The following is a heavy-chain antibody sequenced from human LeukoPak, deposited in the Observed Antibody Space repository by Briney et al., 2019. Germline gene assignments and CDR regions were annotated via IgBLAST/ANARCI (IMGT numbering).Heavy chain of an antibody. V-gene: IGHV3-30*18. CDR3: AKDVESGNSPPPYFDY. CDR1: GFTFSSCG. Sequence: HTGGSLRLSCAASGFTFSSCGMHWVRQAPGKGLEWVAVISYDGSNKYYADSVKGRFTISRDNSKNTLYLQMNSLRAEDTAVYYCAKDVESGNSPPPYFDYWGQGTLVTVSS. D-gene: IGHD4-23*01. J-gene: IGHJ4*02. CDR2: ISYDGSNK.